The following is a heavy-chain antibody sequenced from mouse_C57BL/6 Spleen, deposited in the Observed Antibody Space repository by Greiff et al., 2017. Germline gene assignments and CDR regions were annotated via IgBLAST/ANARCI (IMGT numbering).Heavy chain of an antibody. D-gene: IGHD2-4*01. Sequence: QVQLKESGAELVKPGASVKLSCKASGYTFTEYTIHWVKQRSGQGLEWIGWFYPGSGSIKYNEKFKDKATLTADKSSSTVYMELSRLTSEDSAVYFCARHGLYYDYDGYAMDYWGQGTSVTVSS. CDR2: FYPGSGSI. CDR3: ARHGLYYDYDGYAMDY. CDR1: GYTFTEYT. V-gene: IGHV1-62-2*01. J-gene: IGHJ4*01.